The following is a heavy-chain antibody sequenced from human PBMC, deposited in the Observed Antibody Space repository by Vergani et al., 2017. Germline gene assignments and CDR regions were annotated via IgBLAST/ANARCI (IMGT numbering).Heavy chain of an antibody. CDR1: GFTFDDYA. D-gene: IGHD3-22*01. CDR3: AKGAGSSGCAIDY. V-gene: IGHV3-43*02. J-gene: IGHJ4*02. CDR2: ISGDGGST. Sequence: EVQLVESGGGVVQPGGFLRLFCAASGFTFDDYALHWVRQAPGMGREWVSLISGDGGSTYYAGSVKGRFAISRYNSKNSLYLRMNSLRTEDTAMYYCAKGAGSSGCAIDYWGQGTLVTVSS.